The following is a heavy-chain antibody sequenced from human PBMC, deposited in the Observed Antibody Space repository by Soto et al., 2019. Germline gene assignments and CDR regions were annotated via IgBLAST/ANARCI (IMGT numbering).Heavy chain of an antibody. CDR3: ARDRGGGPDS. CDR2: INAGNGNT. V-gene: IGHV1-3*01. D-gene: IGHD3-16*01. CDR1: GYTFTSYA. J-gene: IGHJ5*01. Sequence: QVQLVQSGAEVKKPGASVKVSCKASGYTFTSYAMHWVRQAPGQRLEWMGWINAGNGNTKYSQKFQGRVTITRDTSASTAYMELSRVRAADTPVYYCARDRGGGPDSWGQGTLVTVSS.